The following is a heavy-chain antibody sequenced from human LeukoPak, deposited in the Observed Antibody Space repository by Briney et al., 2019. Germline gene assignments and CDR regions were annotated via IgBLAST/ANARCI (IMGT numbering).Heavy chain of an antibody. V-gene: IGHV3-23*01. D-gene: IGHD3-22*01. Sequence: GGSLRLSCAASGFTFSSYAMSWVRQAPGKGLEWISAISGSGGSTYYADSVKGRFTISRDNSKNTLYLQMNSLRAEDTSVYYCAKSLTGDSSGVPDYWGQGTLVTVSS. J-gene: IGHJ4*02. CDR1: GFTFSSYA. CDR3: AKSLTGDSSGVPDY. CDR2: ISGSGGST.